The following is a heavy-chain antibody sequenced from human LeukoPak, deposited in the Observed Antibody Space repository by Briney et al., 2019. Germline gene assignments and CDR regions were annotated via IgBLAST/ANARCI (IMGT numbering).Heavy chain of an antibody. CDR3: VGRGSSGWYQGGFDY. V-gene: IGHV3-66*01. CDR1: GFTFSSYW. D-gene: IGHD6-19*01. CDR2: IYTDGST. J-gene: IGHJ4*02. Sequence: PGGSLRLSCAASGFTFSSYWMSWVRQAPGKGLEWVSVIYTDGSTSYAESVKGRFTISKDNSKNTLYLQINSLRAEDTAVYYCVGRGSSGWYQGGFDYWGQGTLVTVSS.